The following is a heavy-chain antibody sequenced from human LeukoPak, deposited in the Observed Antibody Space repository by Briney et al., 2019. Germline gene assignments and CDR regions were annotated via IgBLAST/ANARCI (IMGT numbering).Heavy chain of an antibody. CDR3: ARHSSWFRHFDS. CDR1: GGSISSYY. V-gene: IGHV4-4*09. Sequence: SETLSLTCTVPGGSISSYYWSWIRQPPGKGLEWIGYMYTSGSTNYNPSLKSRVTISEDTSKNQFSLKLSSVTAADTAVYYCARHSSWFRHFDSWGQGTLVTVSS. J-gene: IGHJ4*02. D-gene: IGHD6-19*01. CDR2: MYTSGST.